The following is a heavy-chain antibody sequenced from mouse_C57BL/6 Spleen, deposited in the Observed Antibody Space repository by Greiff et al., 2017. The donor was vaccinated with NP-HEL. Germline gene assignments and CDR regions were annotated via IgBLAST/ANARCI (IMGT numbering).Heavy chain of an antibody. Sequence: ESGPGLVKPSQSLSLTCSVTGYSITSGYYWNWIRQFPGNKLEWMGYISYDGSNNYNPSLKNRISITRDTSKNQFFLKLNSVTTEDTATYYCARDIYDGYYEYFDVWGTGTTVTVSS. CDR1: GYSITSGYY. V-gene: IGHV3-6*01. CDR2: ISYDGSN. CDR3: ARDIYDGYYEYFDV. J-gene: IGHJ1*03. D-gene: IGHD2-3*01.